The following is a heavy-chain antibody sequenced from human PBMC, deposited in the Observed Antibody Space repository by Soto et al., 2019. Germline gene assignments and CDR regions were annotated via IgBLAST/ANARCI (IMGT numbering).Heavy chain of an antibody. V-gene: IGHV3-23*01. CDR2: ISGSDGYT. CDR1: GFTFSSYA. CDR3: ATGYYFDF. Sequence: GGSLRLSCAASGFTFSSYAMTWVRQAPGKGLEWVSSISGSDGYTYYADSVKGRFTVSRDNSKNTLYLQMSRLRADDTAVYYCATGYYFDFWGPGTLVTVSS. J-gene: IGHJ4*02. D-gene: IGHD6-13*01.